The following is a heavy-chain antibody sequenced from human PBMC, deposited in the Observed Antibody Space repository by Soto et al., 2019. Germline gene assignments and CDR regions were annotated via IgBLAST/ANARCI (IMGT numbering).Heavy chain of an antibody. CDR2: ITPMFGTP. V-gene: IGHV1-69*05. D-gene: IGHD6-19*01. CDR1: GGPGSRYN. J-gene: IGHJ5*02. Sequence: GSCKASGGPGSRYNITWVRQAPGQGLEWMGGITPMFGTPNYAQKLQGRVTMTTDTSTSTAYMELRSLRSDDTAVYYCARYYSSGNWFDPWGQGTLVT. CDR3: ARYYSSGNWFDP.